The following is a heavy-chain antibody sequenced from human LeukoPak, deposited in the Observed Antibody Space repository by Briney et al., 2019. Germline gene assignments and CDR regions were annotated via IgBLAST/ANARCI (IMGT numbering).Heavy chain of an antibody. CDR3: AREGGVRGMDV. V-gene: IGHV3-21*01. CDR2: ISSSSSYI. CDR1: GFTFSNYS. D-gene: IGHD3-10*01. Sequence: PGGSLRLSCAASGFTFSNYSMNWVRQAPGKGLEWVSSISSSSSYIYYADSVKGRFTISRDNAKNSLYLQMNSLRAEDTAVYYCAREGGVRGMDVWGQGTTVTVSS. J-gene: IGHJ6*02.